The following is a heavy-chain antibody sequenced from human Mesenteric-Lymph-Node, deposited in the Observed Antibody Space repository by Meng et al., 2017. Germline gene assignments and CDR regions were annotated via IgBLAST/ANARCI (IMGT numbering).Heavy chain of an antibody. D-gene: IGHD1-26*01. CDR2: ISSNGDGT. CDR1: GFSFSNYA. Sequence: GGSLRLSCAASGFSFSNYAMNWVRQAPGRGLEYVSGISSNGDGTYYANSVRGRFTISRDNSRNTLYLQMGSLGSEDMAVYYCARADTGTYGDWGQGTLVTVSS. J-gene: IGHJ4*02. CDR3: ARADTGTYGD. V-gene: IGHV3-64*01.